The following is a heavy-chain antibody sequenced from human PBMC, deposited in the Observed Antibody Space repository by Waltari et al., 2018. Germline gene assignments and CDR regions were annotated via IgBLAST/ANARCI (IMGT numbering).Heavy chain of an antibody. CDR1: GFTFSSYW. J-gene: IGHJ4*02. CDR3: VRDLNY. CDR2: INTDGSTT. Sequence: EVQLVESGGGLVQPGGSLRLSCAASGFTFSSYWMHWVRQAPGKGLVWVSDINTDGSTTNYADAVKGRFTIARDKSKNTLYLQMNSLRAEDTAVYYCVRDLNYWGQGTLVTVSS. V-gene: IGHV3-74*01.